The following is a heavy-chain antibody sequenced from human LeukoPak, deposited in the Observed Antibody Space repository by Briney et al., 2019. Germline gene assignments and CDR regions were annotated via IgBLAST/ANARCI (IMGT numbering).Heavy chain of an antibody. J-gene: IGHJ5*02. D-gene: IGHD2-8*01. V-gene: IGHV3-9*01. CDR2: FSRNSDSV. Sequence: GGSLRLSCAASGCTFDDYGIHWVRQVPGEGLEWVSHFSRNSDSVFYADSVRGQFTISRDNANNSLCLQMNSLRAEDTAFSFCAFSRPTIGCSCMGVSWGQGTLVTVSS. CDR3: AFSRPTIGCSCMGVS. CDR1: GCTFDDYG.